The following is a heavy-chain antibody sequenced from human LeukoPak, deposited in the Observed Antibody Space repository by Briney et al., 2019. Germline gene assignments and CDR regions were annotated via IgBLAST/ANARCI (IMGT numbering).Heavy chain of an antibody. D-gene: IGHD3-9*01. CDR3: ARFYFDFDY. CDR2: IYYSGST. Sequence: SETLSLTCPASGGSISSSSYYWGWIRQPPGKGLEWIGSIYYSGSTYYNPSLKSRVTISVDTSKNQFSLKLSSVTAADTAVYYCARFYFDFDYWGQGTLVTVSS. J-gene: IGHJ4*02. V-gene: IGHV4-39*01. CDR1: GGSISSSSYY.